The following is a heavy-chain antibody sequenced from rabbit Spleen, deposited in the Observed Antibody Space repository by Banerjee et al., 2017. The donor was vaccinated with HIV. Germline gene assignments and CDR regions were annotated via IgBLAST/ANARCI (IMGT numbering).Heavy chain of an antibody. CDR3: ERGAGVAGYDNPAGGFSL. J-gene: IGHJ4*01. CDR2: IYGDYGLTP. CDR1: GFSFSSSHY. D-gene: IGHD1-1*01. V-gene: IGHV1S40*01. Sequence: SFAVSGGGLVQPEGSLTLTCNASGFSFSSSHYMCWVRQAPGKGLGWISSIYGDYGLTPGYACWAKGLFTRSKTSATRASLQVTSLTAAGTATECCERGAGVAGYDNPAGGFSLWGQGTRVPV.